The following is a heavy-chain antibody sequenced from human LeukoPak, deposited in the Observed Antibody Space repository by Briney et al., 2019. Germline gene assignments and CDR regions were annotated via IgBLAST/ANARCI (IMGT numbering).Heavy chain of an antibody. CDR2: ISYDGSNK. Sequence: GGSLRHSCAASGFTFSSYAMHWVRQAPGKGLEWVAVISYDGSNKYYADSVKGRFTISRDNSKNTLYLQMNSLRAEDTAVYYCARDYDSSGYHDYWGQGTLVTVSS. J-gene: IGHJ4*02. V-gene: IGHV3-30*04. CDR3: ARDYDSSGYHDY. CDR1: GFTFSSYA. D-gene: IGHD3-22*01.